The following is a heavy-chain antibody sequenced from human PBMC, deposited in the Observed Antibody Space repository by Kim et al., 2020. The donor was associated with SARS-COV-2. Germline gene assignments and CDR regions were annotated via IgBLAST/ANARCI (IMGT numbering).Heavy chain of an antibody. J-gene: IGHJ4*02. CDR3: AKGKTTLDY. D-gene: IGHD4-17*01. V-gene: IGHV3-23*01. Sequence: GRPYYAESVKGRFTISRDNSKNTLYLQMNSLRAEDTAVYYCAKGKTTLDYWGQGTLVTVSS. CDR2: GRP.